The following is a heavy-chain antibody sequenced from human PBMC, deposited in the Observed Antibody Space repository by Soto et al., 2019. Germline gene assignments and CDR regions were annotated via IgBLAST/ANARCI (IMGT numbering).Heavy chain of an antibody. CDR2: IYYSGST. CDR1: GGSISSYY. D-gene: IGHD3-9*01. J-gene: IGHJ4*02. Sequence: SETLSLTCTVSGGSISSYYWSWIRQPPGKGLEWFGYIYYSGSTNYNPSLKSRVTISVDTSKNQFSLKLSSVTAADTAVYYCARHLHYDILTGYYSRPEYYFDYWGQGTLVTV. CDR3: ARHLHYDILTGYYSRPEYYFDY. V-gene: IGHV4-59*08.